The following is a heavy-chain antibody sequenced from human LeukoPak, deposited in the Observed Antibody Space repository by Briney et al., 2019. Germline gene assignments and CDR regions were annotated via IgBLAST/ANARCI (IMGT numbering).Heavy chain of an antibody. CDR1: GFVFSSYS. V-gene: IGHV3-21*01. CDR3: VRLWRNSDSSGYFYYHDN. D-gene: IGHD3-22*01. CDR2: VNSVSSYI. J-gene: IGHJ4*02. Sequence: NPGGSLRLSCAASGFVFSSYSFNWGRQAPGKGLEWVASVNSVSSYIYYAASVRGRFTISRDNAKNSVLLQMNSLRAEDMAMYYCVRLWRNSDSSGYFYYHDNSAQGTLVTVSS.